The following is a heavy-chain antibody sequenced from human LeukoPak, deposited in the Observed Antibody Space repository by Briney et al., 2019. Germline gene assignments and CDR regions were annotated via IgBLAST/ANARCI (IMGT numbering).Heavy chain of an antibody. J-gene: IGHJ4*02. V-gene: IGHV3-30-3*01. CDR2: ISYDGSNK. Sequence: GGSLRLSCVVSGFTFGNSAMNWVRQAPGKGLEWVAVISYDGSNKYYADSVKGRFTISRDNSKNTLYLQMNSLRGGDTAVYYCARQDDLMYYFDYWGQGTLVTVSS. CDR3: ARQDDLMYYFDY. CDR1: GFTFGNSA. D-gene: IGHD2-15*01.